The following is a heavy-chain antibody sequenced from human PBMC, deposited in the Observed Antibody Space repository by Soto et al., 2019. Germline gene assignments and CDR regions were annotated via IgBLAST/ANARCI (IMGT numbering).Heavy chain of an antibody. CDR3: ARGYSGYDPLPDYFDY. V-gene: IGHV4-30-4*01. CDR2: IYYSGST. J-gene: IGHJ4*02. CDR1: GGSISSGDYY. D-gene: IGHD5-12*01. Sequence: SETLSLTCTVSGGSISSGDYYWSWIRQPPGKGLEWIGYIYYSGSTYYNPSLKSRVTISVDTSKNQFSLKLSSVTAADTAVYYCARGYSGYDPLPDYFDYWGQGTQVTVSS.